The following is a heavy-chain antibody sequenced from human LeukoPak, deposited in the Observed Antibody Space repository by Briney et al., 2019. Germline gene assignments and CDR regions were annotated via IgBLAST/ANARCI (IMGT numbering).Heavy chain of an antibody. Sequence: GGSLRLSCAASGFTFSSYAMHWVRQAPGKGLEWVAVISYDGSNKYYADSVKGRFTISRDNSKNTLYLQMNSLRAEDTAVYYCARDRASSLTGPYYWGQGTLVTVSS. D-gene: IGHD3-9*01. CDR1: GFTFSSYA. J-gene: IGHJ4*02. CDR3: ARDRASSLTGPYY. V-gene: IGHV3-30*04. CDR2: ISYDGSNK.